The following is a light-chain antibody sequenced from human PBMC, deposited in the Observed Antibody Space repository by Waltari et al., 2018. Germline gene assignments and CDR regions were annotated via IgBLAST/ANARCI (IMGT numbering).Light chain of an antibody. CDR2: SAS. Sequence: EIVMTQSPATLSVSPGERATISCRASQSVSRKLAWYQQKPGQAPRLLIYSASTRATGTPARFSGSGSGTEFTLTIDSLQSEDFAVYYCQQYNDWPPFTFGPGTKVDI. CDR1: QSVSRK. CDR3: QQYNDWPPFT. V-gene: IGKV3-15*01. J-gene: IGKJ3*01.